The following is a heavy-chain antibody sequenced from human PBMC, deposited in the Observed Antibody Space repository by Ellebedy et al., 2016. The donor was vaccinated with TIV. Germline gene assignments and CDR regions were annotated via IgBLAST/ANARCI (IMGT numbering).Heavy chain of an antibody. CDR1: GFIFGDYG. Sequence: GESLKISCAASGFIFGDYGMSWVCQAPRKGLEWVSGITWNAGYTGYADSVKGRFTISRDNANNFLYLQMNSLRAEDTAFYYCARRGGSGSCPDFWGQGTLVTVSS. V-gene: IGHV3-20*04. D-gene: IGHD2-15*01. CDR3: ARRGGSGSCPDF. CDR2: ITWNAGYT. J-gene: IGHJ4*02.